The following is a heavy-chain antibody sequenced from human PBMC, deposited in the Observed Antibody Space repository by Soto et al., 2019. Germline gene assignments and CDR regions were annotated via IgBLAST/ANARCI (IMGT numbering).Heavy chain of an antibody. Sequence: QVHLVDSGGGVVQPGRSLRLSCAASGFTFSSYCMHWVGQAPGKWLEWVAVISYDGSNKYYADSVKGRFTISRDNSKNTLYLQMNSLRAEDTAVYYCAKAQVRGVMIYYYYGMDVWGQGTRVTVSS. D-gene: IGHD3-10*01. J-gene: IGHJ6*02. CDR2: ISYDGSNK. V-gene: IGHV3-30*18. CDR3: AKAQVRGVMIYYYYGMDV. CDR1: GFTFSSYC.